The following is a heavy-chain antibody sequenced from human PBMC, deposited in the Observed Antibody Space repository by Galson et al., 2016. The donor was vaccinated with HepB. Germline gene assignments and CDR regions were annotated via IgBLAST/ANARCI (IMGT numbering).Heavy chain of an antibody. CDR1: GFTMSAHW. J-gene: IGHJ3*02. D-gene: IGHD3-22*01. V-gene: IGHV3-7*03. CDR3: ARPYYYDNSGWRRFDALDI. Sequence: SLRLSCAASGFTMSAHWMSWVRQAPGQGLEWVASIKRDGSEEYFVDSVKGRFTISRDNAKSSTYLQMNNLKAEDTAVYFCARPYYYDNSGWRRFDALDIWGQGTTVTVSS. CDR2: IKRDGSEE.